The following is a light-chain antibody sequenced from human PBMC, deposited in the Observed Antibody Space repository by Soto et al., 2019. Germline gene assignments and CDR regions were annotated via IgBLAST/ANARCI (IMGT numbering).Light chain of an antibody. V-gene: IGKV3-11*01. CDR2: DAS. CDR1: QSVSSN. Sequence: EIVMTQSPATLSVSPGERATLSCRASQSVSSNLAWYQQKPGQAPRLLIYDASNRATGVPARFSGSGSGTDFTLTISSLEPEDFALYYCQQRSNWPLTFGGGTKVDIK. CDR3: QQRSNWPLT. J-gene: IGKJ4*01.